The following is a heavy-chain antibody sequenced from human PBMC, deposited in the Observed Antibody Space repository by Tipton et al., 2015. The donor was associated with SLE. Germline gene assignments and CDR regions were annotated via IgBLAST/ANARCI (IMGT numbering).Heavy chain of an antibody. CDR2: ISSSSSYI. CDR3: ARAFLGYYYYMDV. V-gene: IGHV3-21*01. CDR1: GFTFSSYS. Sequence: SLRLSCAASGFTFSSYSMHWVRQAPGKGLEWVSSISSSSSYIYYADSVKGRFTISRDNAKNSLYLQMNSLRAEDTAVYYCARAFLGYYYYMDVWGKGITVTVSS. J-gene: IGHJ6*03.